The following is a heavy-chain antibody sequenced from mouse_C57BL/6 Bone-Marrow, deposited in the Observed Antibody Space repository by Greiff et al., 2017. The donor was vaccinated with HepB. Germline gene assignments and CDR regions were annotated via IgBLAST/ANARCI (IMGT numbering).Heavy chain of an antibody. D-gene: IGHD1-1*01. CDR3: ARRDYYGSRKGWFAY. V-gene: IGHV5-2*03. Sequence: DVKLVESGGGLVQPGESLKLSCESNEYEFPSHDMSWVRKTPEKRLELVAAINSDGGSTYYPDTMERRFIISRDNTKKTLYLQMSSLRSEDTALYYCARRDYYGSRKGWFAYWGQGTLVTVSA. J-gene: IGHJ3*01. CDR2: INSDGGST. CDR1: EYEFPSHD.